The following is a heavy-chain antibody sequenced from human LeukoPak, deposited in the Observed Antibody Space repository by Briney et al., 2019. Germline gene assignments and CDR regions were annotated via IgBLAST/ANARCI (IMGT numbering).Heavy chain of an antibody. CDR2: IKQDGSEK. Sequence: PGGSLRLSCAASGFTFSSYAMSWVRQAPGKGLEWVANIKQDGSEKYYVDSVKGRFTISRDNAKNSLYLQMNSLRAEDTAVYYCARDDSMYYYGSGSYYKTWGQGTLVTVSS. CDR3: ARDDSMYYYGSGSYYKT. J-gene: IGHJ5*02. CDR1: GFTFSSYA. D-gene: IGHD3-10*01. V-gene: IGHV3-7*01.